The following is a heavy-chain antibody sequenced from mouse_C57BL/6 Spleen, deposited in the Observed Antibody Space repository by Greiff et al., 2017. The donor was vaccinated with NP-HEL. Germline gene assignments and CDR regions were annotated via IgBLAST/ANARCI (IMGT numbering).Heavy chain of an antibody. J-gene: IGHJ4*01. CDR3: VREGYTGARDY. Sequence: VQLQQSGAELVRPGSSVKLSCKASGYTFTSYWMDWVKQRPGQGLEWIGNIYPSDSETHYNQKFKDKATLTVDKSSSTAYMQLSSLTSEDSAVYYCVREGYTGARDYWGQGTSVTVSS. CDR1: GYTFTSYW. D-gene: IGHD1-1*01. V-gene: IGHV1-61*01. CDR2: IYPSDSET.